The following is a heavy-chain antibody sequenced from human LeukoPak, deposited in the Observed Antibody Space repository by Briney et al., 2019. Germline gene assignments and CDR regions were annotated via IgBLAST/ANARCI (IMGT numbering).Heavy chain of an antibody. Sequence: SETLSLTCAVYGGSFSGYYWSWIRQPPGKGLERIGEINHSGSTNYNPSLKSRVTISVDTSKNQFSLKLSSVTAADTAVYYCASRPRFYDSSGYYGDYWGQGTLVTVSS. V-gene: IGHV4-34*01. CDR3: ASRPRFYDSSGYYGDY. J-gene: IGHJ4*02. CDR2: INHSGST. D-gene: IGHD3-22*01. CDR1: GGSFSGYY.